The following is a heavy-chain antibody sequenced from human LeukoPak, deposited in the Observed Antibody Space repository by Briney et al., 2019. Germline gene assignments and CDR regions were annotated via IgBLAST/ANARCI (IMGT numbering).Heavy chain of an antibody. CDR2: INTNTGNP. CDR3: ARDHVKLGSNFHPFDAFDI. J-gene: IGHJ3*02. D-gene: IGHD7-27*01. V-gene: IGHV7-4-1*02. Sequence: ASVKVSCKASGYTFTSYAMHWVRQAPGQRLEWMGWINTNTGNPTYAQGFTGRFVFSLDTSVSTAYLQISSLKAEDTAVYYCARDHVKLGSNFHPFDAFDIWGQGTMVTVSS. CDR1: GYTFTSYA.